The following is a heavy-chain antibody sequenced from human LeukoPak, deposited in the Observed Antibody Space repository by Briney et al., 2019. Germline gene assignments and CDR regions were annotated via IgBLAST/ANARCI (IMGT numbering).Heavy chain of an antibody. CDR3: ARDLGTVTKNAFDI. D-gene: IGHD4-17*01. V-gene: IGHV1-2*02. J-gene: IGHJ3*02. CDR2: INPNNGAT. CDR1: GYISTGYY. Sequence: ASVKVSCKASGYISTGYYIHWVRQAPGQGLEWMGWINPNNGATNYAQKFQGRVTMTRDTSISTAYMELSRLRSDDTAVYYCARDLGTVTKNAFDIWGQGTMVTVSS.